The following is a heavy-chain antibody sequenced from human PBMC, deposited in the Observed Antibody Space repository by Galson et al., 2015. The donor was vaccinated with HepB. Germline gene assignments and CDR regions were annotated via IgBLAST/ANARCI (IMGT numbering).Heavy chain of an antibody. J-gene: IGHJ5*02. CDR2: IYYSGST. V-gene: IGHV4-59*01. CDR3: ARDPAYCGGDCQSGWFDP. Sequence: ETLSLTCTVSGGSISSYYWSWIRQPPGKGLEWIGYIYYSGSTNYNPSLKSRVTISVDTSKNQFSLKLSSVTAADTAVYYCARDPAYCGGDCQSGWFDPWGQGTLVTVSS. CDR1: GGSISSYY. D-gene: IGHD2-21*02.